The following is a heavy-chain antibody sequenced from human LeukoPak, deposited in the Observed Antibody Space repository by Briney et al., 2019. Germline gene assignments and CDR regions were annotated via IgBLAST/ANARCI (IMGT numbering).Heavy chain of an antibody. CDR1: GYTFTSYA. Sequence: ASVKVSCKASGYTFTSYAMLWVRQAPGQRLEWMGWVNAGNGNTKYSQKFQGRVTITRDTSASTAYMELSSLRSEDTAVYYCARGRRYCSGGSCYDRSIDYWGQGTLVTVSS. D-gene: IGHD2-15*01. V-gene: IGHV1-3*01. CDR3: ARGRRYCSGGSCYDRSIDY. CDR2: VNAGNGNT. J-gene: IGHJ4*02.